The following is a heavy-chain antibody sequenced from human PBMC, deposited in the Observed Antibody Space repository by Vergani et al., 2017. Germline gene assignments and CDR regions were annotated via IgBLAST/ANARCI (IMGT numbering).Heavy chain of an antibody. CDR3: ARPINCGGDCLDFDY. Sequence: QVQLVQSGAAVKKPGASVKVSCKASGYTFTSYGISWVRQAPGQGLEWMGWINPNSGGTNYAQKFQGRVTMTRDTSISTAYMELSRLRSDDTAVYYCARPINCGGDCLDFDYWGQGTLVTVSS. CDR2: INPNSGGT. D-gene: IGHD2-21*02. V-gene: IGHV1-2*02. CDR1: GYTFTSYG. J-gene: IGHJ4*02.